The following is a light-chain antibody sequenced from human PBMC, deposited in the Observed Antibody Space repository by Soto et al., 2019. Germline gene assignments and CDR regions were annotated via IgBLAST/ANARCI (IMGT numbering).Light chain of an antibody. Sequence: QSVLTQPASVSGSPGQSSTISCTGTSSDVGGYNSVSWYQHHPGKGPKLMIYEVSNRPSGVSNSLSGSKPGKPASLTISGLQAEEEADYYCSSYTPRSSLYVLGTGTTVTVL. J-gene: IGLJ1*01. V-gene: IGLV2-14*01. CDR2: EVS. CDR1: SSDVGGYNS. CDR3: SSYTPRSSLYV.